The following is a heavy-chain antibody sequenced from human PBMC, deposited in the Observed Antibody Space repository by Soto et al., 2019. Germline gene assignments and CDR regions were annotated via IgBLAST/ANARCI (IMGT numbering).Heavy chain of an antibody. Sequence: GASVKVSCKASGYTFTSYGISWVRQAPGQGLEWMGWISAYNGNTNYAQKLQGRVTMTTDTSTSTAYMELRSLRSDDTAVYYCARDRDSSGWYSAGPLDYWGQGTLVTVSS. CDR2: ISAYNGNT. V-gene: IGHV1-18*01. J-gene: IGHJ4*02. CDR1: GYTFTSYG. CDR3: ARDRDSSGWYSAGPLDY. D-gene: IGHD6-19*01.